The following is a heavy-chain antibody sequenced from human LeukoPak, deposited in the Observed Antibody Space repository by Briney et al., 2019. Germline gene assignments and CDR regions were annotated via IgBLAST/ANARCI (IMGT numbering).Heavy chain of an antibody. CDR2: INHSGST. D-gene: IGHD3-16*01. Sequence: SETLSLTCAVYGGSFSGYYWSWVRQPPGKGLEWIGEINHSGSTNYNPSLKSRVTISVDTSKNQFSLKLSSVTAADTAVYYCARAVTVMPFDYWGQGTLVTVSS. CDR1: GGSFSGYY. CDR3: ARAVTVMPFDY. V-gene: IGHV4-34*01. J-gene: IGHJ4*02.